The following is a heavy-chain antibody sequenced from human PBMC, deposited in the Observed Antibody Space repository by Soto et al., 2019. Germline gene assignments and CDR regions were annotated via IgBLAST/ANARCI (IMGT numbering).Heavy chain of an antibody. J-gene: IGHJ4*02. Sequence: SETLSLTCTVSGGSISSSTYYWGWIRQPPGKGLEWIGSIYYSGNTYYNTSLKSRVTISADTSKNQFSLKLSSVTAADTAVYYCARGPAARTRYFDYWGQGTLVTVSS. V-gene: IGHV4-39*01. CDR2: IYYSGNT. D-gene: IGHD6-6*01. CDR3: ARGPAARTRYFDY. CDR1: GGSISSSTYY.